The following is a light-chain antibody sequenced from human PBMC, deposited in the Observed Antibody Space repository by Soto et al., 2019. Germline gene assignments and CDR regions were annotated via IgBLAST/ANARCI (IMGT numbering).Light chain of an antibody. CDR3: SSYATGSTYV. CDR2: DVS. CDR1: SSDVGRYNY. J-gene: IGLJ1*01. Sequence: QSVLTQPASVSGSPGQSITISCTGTSSDVGRYNYVSWYQQHPGKAPKLMIYDVSNRPSGVSNRFSGSKSGNTASLTISGLQAEDEADYYCSSYATGSTYVFGTGTKVTVL. V-gene: IGLV2-14*01.